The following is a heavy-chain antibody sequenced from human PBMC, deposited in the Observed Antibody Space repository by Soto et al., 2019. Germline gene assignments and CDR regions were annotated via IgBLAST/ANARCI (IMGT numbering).Heavy chain of an antibody. CDR2: IIPIFGTA. CDR1: GGTFSSYA. V-gene: IGHV1-69*12. J-gene: IGHJ6*02. D-gene: IGHD6-6*01. CDR3: ARDYSEYSSSPYGMDV. Sequence: QVQLVQSGAEVKKPGSSVKVSCKASGGTFSSYAISWVRQAPGQGLEWMGGIIPIFGTANYAQKFQGRVTITADESTSTAYMELSSLRSEDTVVYYCARDYSEYSSSPYGMDVWGQGTTVTVSS.